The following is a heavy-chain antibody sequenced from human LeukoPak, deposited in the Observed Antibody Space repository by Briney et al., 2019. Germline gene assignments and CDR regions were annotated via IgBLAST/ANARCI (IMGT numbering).Heavy chain of an antibody. J-gene: IGHJ6*03. CDR1: GFTFSSYS. CDR2: ISSSSSYI. Sequence: PGGSLRLSCAASGFTFSSYSMNWVRQAPGKGLEWVSSISSSSSYIYYADSVKGRFTISRDNAKNSLYLQMNSLRAEDTAVYYCAKDGYDFWSDPGGYYYMDVWGKGTTVTVSS. CDR3: AKDGYDFWSDPGGYYYMDV. V-gene: IGHV3-21*01. D-gene: IGHD3-3*01.